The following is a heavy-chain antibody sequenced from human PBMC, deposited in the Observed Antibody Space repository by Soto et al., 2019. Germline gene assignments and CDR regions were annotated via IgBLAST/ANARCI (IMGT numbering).Heavy chain of an antibody. CDR2: IKQDGSEK. D-gene: IGHD1-26*01. J-gene: IGHJ4*02. V-gene: IGHV3-7*01. CDR1: GFTCSSYW. Sequence: GALRLSCAASGFTCSSYWMSWVRQAPGKGLEWVANIKQDGSEKYYVDSVKGRFTISRDNAKNSLYLQMNSLRAEDTAVYYCGRRSYTPLSPFDSGGRGPLVTVS. CDR3: GRRSYTPLSPFDS.